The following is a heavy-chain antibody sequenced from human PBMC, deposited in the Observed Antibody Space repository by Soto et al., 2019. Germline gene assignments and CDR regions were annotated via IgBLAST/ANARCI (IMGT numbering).Heavy chain of an antibody. CDR2: IVVGSGNT. J-gene: IGHJ3*02. CDR3: AANPSHTYYYDSSGYPMAFDI. V-gene: IGHV1-58*01. D-gene: IGHD3-22*01. Sequence: VKVSCKASGFTFTSSAVQWVRQARGQRLEWIGWIVVGSGNTNYAQKFQERVTITRDMSTSTAYMELSSLRSEDTAVYYCAANPSHTYYYDSSGYPMAFDIWGQGTMVTVSS. CDR1: GFTFTSSA.